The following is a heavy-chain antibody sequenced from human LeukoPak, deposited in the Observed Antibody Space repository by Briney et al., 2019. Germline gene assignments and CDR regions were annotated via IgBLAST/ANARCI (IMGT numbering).Heavy chain of an antibody. J-gene: IGHJ4*02. CDR3: ACHYGGNSRSMG. V-gene: IGHV4-34*01. CDR1: GGSFSGYY. D-gene: IGHD4-23*01. Sequence: PSETLSFTCAVYGGSFSGYYWSWIRQPPGKGLEWIGEINHSGSTNYNPSLKSRVTISVDTSKSQFSLKLSSVTAADTAVYYCACHYGGNSRSMGWGQGTLVTVSS. CDR2: INHSGST.